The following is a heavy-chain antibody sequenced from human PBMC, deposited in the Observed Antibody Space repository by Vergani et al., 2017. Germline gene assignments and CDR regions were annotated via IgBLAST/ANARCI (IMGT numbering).Heavy chain of an antibody. CDR2: IKSKTDGGTK. CDR1: GFPFSNAW. Sequence: VQLVESGGGVVQPGRSLRLSCAASGFPFSNAWMSWVRQAPGKGLEWVGRIKSKTDGGTKDYAAPVKGRFTISRDDSKNTLYLQMNSLKTEDTAVYYCTTVRRVRGVIVDYYYYYMDVWGKGTTVTVSS. V-gene: IGHV3-15*01. CDR3: TTVRRVRGVIVDYYYYYMDV. D-gene: IGHD3-10*01. J-gene: IGHJ6*03.